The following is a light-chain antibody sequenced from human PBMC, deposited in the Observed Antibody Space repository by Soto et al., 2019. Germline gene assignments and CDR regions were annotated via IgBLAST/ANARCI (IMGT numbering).Light chain of an antibody. CDR3: SSDSSISTPYG. CDR1: SSDVGGYNY. CDR2: DVT. J-gene: IGLJ1*01. Sequence: QSELTQPASVSGSPGQSITISCTGTSSDVGGYNYVSWYQQHPVKAPKLMIYDVTNRPSGVSDRFSGSKSGNTASLTISGLQAEYVADYCSSDSSISTPYGFGTGTKVTV. V-gene: IGLV2-14*01.